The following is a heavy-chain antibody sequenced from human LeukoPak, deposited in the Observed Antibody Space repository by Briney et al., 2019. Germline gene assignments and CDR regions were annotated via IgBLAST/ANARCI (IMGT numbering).Heavy chain of an antibody. Sequence: SETLSLTCTVSGGSISSYYWSWIRQPPGKGLEWIGYIFYSGSTNYNPSLTSRVTISVDTSKNQFSLKLSSVTAADTAVYYCARVKGIAVAVIDYWGQGTLVTVSS. J-gene: IGHJ4*02. CDR3: ARVKGIAVAVIDY. D-gene: IGHD6-19*01. CDR2: IFYSGST. CDR1: GGSISSYY. V-gene: IGHV4-59*12.